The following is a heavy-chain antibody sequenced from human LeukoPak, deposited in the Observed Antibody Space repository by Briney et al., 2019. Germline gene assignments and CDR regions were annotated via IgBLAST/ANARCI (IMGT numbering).Heavy chain of an antibody. J-gene: IGHJ4*02. CDR3: AKSDFDWLLKSPFGY. Sequence: GGSLRPSCAASGFTFSSYAMSWVRQAPGKGLEWVSAISGSGGSTYYADSVKGRFTISRDNSKNTLYLQMNSLGAEDTAVYYCAKSDFDWLLKSPFGYWGQGTLVTVSS. CDR1: GFTFSSYA. V-gene: IGHV3-23*01. CDR2: ISGSGGST. D-gene: IGHD3-9*01.